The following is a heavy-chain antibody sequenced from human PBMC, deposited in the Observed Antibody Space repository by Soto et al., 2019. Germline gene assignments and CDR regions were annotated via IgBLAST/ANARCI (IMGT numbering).Heavy chain of an antibody. CDR2: INAGNGNT. J-gene: IGHJ4*02. Sequence: ASVKVSCKXSGYTFTSYAMHWVRQAPGQRLEWMGWINAGNGNTKYSQKFQGRVTITRDTSASTAYMELSSLRSEDTAVYYCARQEESGSHFDYWGQGTLVTVSS. CDR1: GYTFTSYA. D-gene: IGHD1-26*01. CDR3: ARQEESGSHFDY. V-gene: IGHV1-3*01.